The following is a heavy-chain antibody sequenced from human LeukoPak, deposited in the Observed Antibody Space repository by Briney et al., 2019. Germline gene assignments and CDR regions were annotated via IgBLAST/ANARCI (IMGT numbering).Heavy chain of an antibody. V-gene: IGHV3-23*01. CDR3: AKAPNPYCSSTSCYVFDY. Sequence: GGSLRLSCAASGFTFSSYGMSWVRQAPGKGLEWVSAISGSGGSTYYADSVKGRFTISRDNSKNTLYLQMNSLRAEDTAVYYCAKAPNPYCSSTSCYVFDYWGQGTLVTVSS. CDR2: ISGSGGST. D-gene: IGHD2-2*01. CDR1: GFTFSSYG. J-gene: IGHJ4*02.